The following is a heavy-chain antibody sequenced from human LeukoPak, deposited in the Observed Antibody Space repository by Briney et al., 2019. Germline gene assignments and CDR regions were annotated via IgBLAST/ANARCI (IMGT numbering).Heavy chain of an antibody. CDR2: IKQDGSEK. CDR1: GFTFSSYW. D-gene: IGHD3-22*01. V-gene: IGHV3-7*01. CDR3: AKEAHSGSYFDY. J-gene: IGHJ4*02. Sequence: GGSLRLSCAASGFTFSSYWMSWVRQAPGKGLEWVANIKQDGSEKYYVDSVKGRFTISRDNAKNTLYLQMNSLRAEDTAVYYCAKEAHSGSYFDYWGQGTLVTVSS.